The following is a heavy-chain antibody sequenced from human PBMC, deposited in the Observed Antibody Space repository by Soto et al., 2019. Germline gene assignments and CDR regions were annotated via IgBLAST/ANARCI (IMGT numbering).Heavy chain of an antibody. Sequence: ESGGGVVQPGRSLRLSCAASGFTFSSYGMHWVRQAPGKGLEWVAVISYDGSNKYYADSVKGRFTISRDNSKNTLYLQMNSLRAEDTAVYYCANLRGGPAAHYYYGMDVWGQGTTVTVSS. D-gene: IGHD6-13*01. CDR2: ISYDGSNK. CDR3: ANLRGGPAAHYYYGMDV. CDR1: GFTFSSYG. V-gene: IGHV3-30*18. J-gene: IGHJ6*02.